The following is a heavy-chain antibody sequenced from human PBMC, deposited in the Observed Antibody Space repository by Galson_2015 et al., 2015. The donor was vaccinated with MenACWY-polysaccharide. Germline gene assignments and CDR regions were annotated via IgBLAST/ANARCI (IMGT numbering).Heavy chain of an antibody. Sequence: SETLSLTCAVSGGSITSHFWTWIRQPPGKGLEWIGYMSYSGFTKYNPSLWSRVSTSVDTSKNQFSLRLYSVTGADTAVYYCARIEAGGGSFGWFAPWGQGTLVTVSS. CDR1: GGSITSHF. J-gene: IGHJ5*02. V-gene: IGHV4-59*11. CDR2: MSYSGFT. CDR3: ARIEAGGGSFGWFAP. D-gene: IGHD3-16*01.